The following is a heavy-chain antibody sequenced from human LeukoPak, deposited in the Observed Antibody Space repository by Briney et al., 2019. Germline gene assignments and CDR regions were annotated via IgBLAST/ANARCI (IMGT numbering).Heavy chain of an antibody. Sequence: SVKVSCKASGGTFSSYAISWVRQAPGQGLEWMGGIIPIFGTANYAQKFQGRVTITADESTSTAYMELSSLRSEDTAVYYCARVGYGAAAGTFDYWGQGTLVTVSS. J-gene: IGHJ4*02. CDR1: GGTFSSYA. V-gene: IGHV1-69*13. CDR3: ARVGYGAAAGTFDY. D-gene: IGHD6-13*01. CDR2: IIPIFGTA.